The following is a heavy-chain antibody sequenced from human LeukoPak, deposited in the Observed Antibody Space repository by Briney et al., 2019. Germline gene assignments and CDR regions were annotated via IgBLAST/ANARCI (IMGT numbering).Heavy chain of an antibody. CDR3: VRVRYSGSWFPVPNFDC. D-gene: IGHD1-26*01. J-gene: IGHJ4*02. V-gene: IGHV3-66*01. Sequence: GGSLSLSCAASGVTVSGSYMSWVRQAPGKGLEWFSVIYTSGDTYYADSVKGRFTISRDSSKNTLYLQMNTLRTEDTAVYYCVRVRYSGSWFPVPNFDCWGQGTLVTVSS. CDR1: GVTVSGSY. CDR2: IYTSGDT.